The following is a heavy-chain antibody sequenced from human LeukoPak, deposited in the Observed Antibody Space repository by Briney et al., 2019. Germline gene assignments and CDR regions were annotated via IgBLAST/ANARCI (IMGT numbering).Heavy chain of an antibody. D-gene: IGHD6-6*01. CDR1: GFTFSSYE. CDR3: ARVRRGGGSSARGGFDY. Sequence: GGSLRLSCAASGFTFSSYEMNWVRQAPGKGLELVSYISSSGSTIYYADSVKGRFTISRDNAKNSLYLQMNSLRAEDTAVYYCARVRRGGGSSARGGFDYWGQGTLVTVSS. V-gene: IGHV3-48*03. J-gene: IGHJ4*02. CDR2: ISSSGSTI.